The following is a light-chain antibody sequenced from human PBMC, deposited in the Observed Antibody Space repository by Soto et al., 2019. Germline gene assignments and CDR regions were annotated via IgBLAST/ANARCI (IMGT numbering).Light chain of an antibody. CDR1: SSDVGGYNY. CDR3: SSYTSSNTLLYV. V-gene: IGLV2-14*01. Sequence: QSVLTQPASVSGSPGQSITISCTGTSSDVGGYNYVSWYQQHPGKAPKLLIYEVSHRPSGVSNRFSGSKSGNTASLTISGLQAEDGADYYCSSYTSSNTLLYVFGTGTKVTVL. J-gene: IGLJ1*01. CDR2: EVS.